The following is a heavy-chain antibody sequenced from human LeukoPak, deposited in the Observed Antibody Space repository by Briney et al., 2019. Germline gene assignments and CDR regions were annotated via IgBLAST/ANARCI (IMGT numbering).Heavy chain of an antibody. J-gene: IGHJ5*02. Sequence: SQTLSLTCSVSGASIISGGYYWCWIRQPPGKGLGWIGYVYYSGSTYYNPSLESRLTMSADTSQNSFSLKLNSVTAADTAVYYCARGLVESGSHYPWFDPWGQGTLVIVSS. V-gene: IGHV4-31*02. CDR1: GASIISGGYY. D-gene: IGHD1-26*01. CDR3: ARGLVESGSHYPWFDP. CDR2: VYYSGST.